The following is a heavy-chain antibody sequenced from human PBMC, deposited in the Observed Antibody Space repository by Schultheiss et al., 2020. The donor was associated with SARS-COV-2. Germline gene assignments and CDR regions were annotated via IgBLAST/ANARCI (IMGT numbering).Heavy chain of an antibody. D-gene: IGHD3-3*01. V-gene: IGHV3-74*01. J-gene: IGHJ6*02. CDR3: AKGRSHITSRSDQYYYYYYGMDV. CDR1: GFTFSSYW. Sequence: GGSLRLSCAASGFTFSSYWMSWVRQAPGKGLVWVSRINDDGSSTSYADSVKGRFTISRDNSKNTLYLQMNSLRAEDTAVYYCAKGRSHITSRSDQYYYYYYGMDVWGQGTTVTVSS. CDR2: INDDGSST.